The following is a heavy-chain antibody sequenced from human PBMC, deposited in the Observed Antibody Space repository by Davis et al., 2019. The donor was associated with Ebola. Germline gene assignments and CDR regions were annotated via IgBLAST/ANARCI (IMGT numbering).Heavy chain of an antibody. V-gene: IGHV1-3*01. Sequence: ASVKVSCKASGFILTNYAIHWVRQAPGQRLEWMGWVHGGNGNTKYSQRFQGRVTITTDTSASTVYLDLTSLRSDDTAVLYCARATFGYNSGWYADYWGPGSLVTVSS. CDR2: VHGGNGNT. J-gene: IGHJ4*02. CDR1: GFILTNYA. D-gene: IGHD6-19*01. CDR3: ARATFGYNSGWYADY.